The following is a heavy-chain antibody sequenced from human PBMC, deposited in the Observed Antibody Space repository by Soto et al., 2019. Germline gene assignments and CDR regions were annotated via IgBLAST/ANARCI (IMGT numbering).Heavy chain of an antibody. J-gene: IGHJ6*02. Sequence: EVQLLESGGGLVQPGGSLRLSCAASGFTFSTYAMNWVRQAPGKGLEWGSAISGSGGSIHYADSVKGRFTISRDNSKPTLYLQMNSLRDEDTAVYHCVKGYWKGDVWGQGTTVTVSS. CDR2: ISGSGGSI. CDR3: VKGYWKGDV. V-gene: IGHV3-23*01. CDR1: GFTFSTYA. D-gene: IGHD1-1*01.